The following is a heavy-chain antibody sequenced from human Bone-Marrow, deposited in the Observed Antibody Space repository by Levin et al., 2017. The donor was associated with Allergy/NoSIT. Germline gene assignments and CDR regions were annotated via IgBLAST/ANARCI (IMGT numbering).Heavy chain of an antibody. CDR2: IYTSGDT. CDR1: GASISGGSFY. D-gene: IGHD3-3*02. Sequence: PSETLSLTCTVSGASISGGSFYWTWIRQPAGKGLEWIGRIYTSGDTNYSPSLKSRVSISFDRSNNHFSLKVTSVTAADTAMYYCARDSGFCSILDSWGQGILVTVSS. V-gene: IGHV4-61*02. CDR3: ARDSGFCSILDS. J-gene: IGHJ4*02.